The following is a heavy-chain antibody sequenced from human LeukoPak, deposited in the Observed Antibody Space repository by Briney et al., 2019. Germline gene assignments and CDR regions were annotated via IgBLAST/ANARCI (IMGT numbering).Heavy chain of an antibody. D-gene: IGHD5-18*01. Sequence: GGSLRLSCVFSGITFSSYAMSWVRQAPGKGLEWVSSLSGSGGSTYYADSVKGRFTISRDNSKNTLYLQMNSLRVEDTAVYYCAKDPHTGYSFAYWGQGTLVTVSS. CDR3: AKDPHTGYSFAY. CDR2: LSGSGGST. V-gene: IGHV3-23*01. J-gene: IGHJ4*02. CDR1: GITFSSYA.